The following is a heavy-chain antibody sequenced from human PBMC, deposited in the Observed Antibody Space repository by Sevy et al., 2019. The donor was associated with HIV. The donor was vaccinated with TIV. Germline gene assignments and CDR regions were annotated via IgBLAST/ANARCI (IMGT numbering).Heavy chain of an antibody. CDR3: ARVAVLRYSLRGTDAFDI. CDR1: GFTVSSNY. Sequence: GGSLRLSCAASGFTVSSNYMSWVRQAPGKGLEWVSVIYSGGSTYYADSVKGRFTISRDNSKNTLYLQMNSLRAEDTAVYYCARVAVLRYSLRGTDAFDIWGQGTMVTVSS. CDR2: IYSGGST. V-gene: IGHV3-53*01. D-gene: IGHD3-9*01. J-gene: IGHJ3*02.